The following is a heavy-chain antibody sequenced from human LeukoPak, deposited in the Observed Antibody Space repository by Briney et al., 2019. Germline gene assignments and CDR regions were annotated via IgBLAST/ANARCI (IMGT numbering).Heavy chain of an antibody. CDR2: IYYSGST. Sequence: SETLSLTCTVSGGSISSSSYYWGWIRQPPGKGLEWIGSIYYSGSTYYNPSLKSRVTISVDTSKNQFSLKLSSVTAADTAVYYCARHENDYYGSGLFDPWGQGTLVTVSS. CDR1: GGSISSSSYY. CDR3: ARHENDYYGSGLFDP. D-gene: IGHD3-10*01. J-gene: IGHJ5*02. V-gene: IGHV4-39*01.